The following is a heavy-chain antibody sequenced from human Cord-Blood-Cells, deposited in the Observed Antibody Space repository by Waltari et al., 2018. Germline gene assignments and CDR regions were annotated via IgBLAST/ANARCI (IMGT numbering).Heavy chain of an antibody. CDR3: ARDSGDYVWGSYRYFDY. Sequence: EVQLVESGGGLVKPGGSLRLSCAPSGFTFSSYSMNWGRQAPGKGLEWVSSISSSSSYIYYADSVKGRFTISRDNAKNSLYLQMNSLRAEDTAVYYCARDSGDYVWGSYRYFDYWGQGTLVTVSS. D-gene: IGHD3-16*02. V-gene: IGHV3-21*01. CDR1: GFTFSSYS. J-gene: IGHJ4*02. CDR2: ISSSSSYI.